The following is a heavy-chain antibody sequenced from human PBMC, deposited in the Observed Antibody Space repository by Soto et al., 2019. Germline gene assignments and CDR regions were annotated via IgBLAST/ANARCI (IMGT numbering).Heavy chain of an antibody. CDR1: GFDSSYYW. CDR2: IDPDGTTT. Sequence: GGSLRLSCALSGFDSSYYWIQWFRQSPGKGLEWVSRIDPDGTTTNYADSVKGRFSVSRDNAKKTIYLQMNSLTADDTALYYCARGPRPSSAGTGAYWGQGTLVTVSA. V-gene: IGHV3-74*01. CDR3: ARGPRPSSAGTGAY. J-gene: IGHJ1*01. D-gene: IGHD1-1*01.